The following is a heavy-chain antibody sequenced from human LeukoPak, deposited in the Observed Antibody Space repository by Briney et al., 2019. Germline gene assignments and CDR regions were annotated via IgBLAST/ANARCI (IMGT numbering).Heavy chain of an antibody. D-gene: IGHD6-19*01. CDR3: ARDSRLVRGCFDY. CDR1: GYTFTGYY. CDR2: INPNSGGT. Sequence: ASVKVSCKASGYTFTGYYMHWVRQAPGQGLEWMGWINPNSGGTNYAQKFQGWVTMTRDTSISTAYMELSRLRSDDTAVYYCARDSRLVRGCFDYWGQGTLVTVSS. V-gene: IGHV1-2*04. J-gene: IGHJ4*02.